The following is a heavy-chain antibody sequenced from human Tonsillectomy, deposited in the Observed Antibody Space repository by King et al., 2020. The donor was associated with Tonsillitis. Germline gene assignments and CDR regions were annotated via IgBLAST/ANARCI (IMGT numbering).Heavy chain of an antibody. D-gene: IGHD3-10*01. CDR3: AKSGFWFGELSDTYFDY. J-gene: IGHJ4*02. V-gene: IGHV3-9*01. CDR1: GFNFDDHA. CDR2: ISWNTGSI. Sequence: DVQLVESGGGLVQPGRSLRLSCTASGFNFDDHAMHWVRQAPGKGLEWVSGISWNTGSIGYADSVKGRFTISRDNAKNSLYLQMNSLRAEDTALYYCAKSGFWFGELSDTYFDYWGQGILVTVSS.